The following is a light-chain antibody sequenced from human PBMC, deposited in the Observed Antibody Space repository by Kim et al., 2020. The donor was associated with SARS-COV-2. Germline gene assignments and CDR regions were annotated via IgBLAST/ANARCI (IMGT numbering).Light chain of an antibody. CDR2: GAS. Sequence: SPVERSPLSCRPRQSVSSTYFAWSQQNPGQAPRLLIYGASSSATGIPDRFSGSGSGTAFTLTISRLEPEDFAVYSCQQYGSSPGLTFGGGTKLEI. CDR1: QSVSSTY. J-gene: IGKJ4*01. V-gene: IGKV3-20*01. CDR3: QQYGSSPGLT.